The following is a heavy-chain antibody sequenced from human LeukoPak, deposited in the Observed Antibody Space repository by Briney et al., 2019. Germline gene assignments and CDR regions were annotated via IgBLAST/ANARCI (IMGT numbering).Heavy chain of an antibody. Sequence: ASVKVSCKASGYTFTIYDINWVRQATGQGLEWMGWMNPNSGNTGYAQKFQGRVTITRNTSISTAYMGLSSLRSEDTAVYYCARDSGSAAAGTGGYYYYYMDVWGKGTTVTVSS. CDR3: ARDSGSAAAGTGGYYYYYMDV. J-gene: IGHJ6*03. CDR2: MNPNSGNT. D-gene: IGHD6-13*01. CDR1: GYTFTIYD. V-gene: IGHV1-8*03.